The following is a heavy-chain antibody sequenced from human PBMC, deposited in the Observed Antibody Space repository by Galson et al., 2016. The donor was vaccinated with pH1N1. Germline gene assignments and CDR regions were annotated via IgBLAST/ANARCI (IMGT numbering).Heavy chain of an antibody. CDR3: AKVTGYLYGYVDY. V-gene: IGHV3-9*01. D-gene: IGHD5-18*01. Sequence: SLRLSCAASGFTFDDYAMHWVRQAPGKGLEWVSGISWNSGSIGYADSVKGRFTISRDNAKNSLYLQMNSLRAEDTALYYCAKVTGYLYGYVDYWCQGTLVPVTS. J-gene: IGHJ4*02. CDR1: GFTFDDYA. CDR2: ISWNSGSI.